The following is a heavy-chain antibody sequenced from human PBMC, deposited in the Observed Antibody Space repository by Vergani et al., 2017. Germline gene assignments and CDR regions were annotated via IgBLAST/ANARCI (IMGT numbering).Heavy chain of an antibody. V-gene: IGHV3-21*01. Sequence: EVQLVESGGGLVKPGGSLRLSCAASGFTFSSYSMNWVRQAPGKGLEWVSSISSSSSYIYYADSVKGRFTISRDNAKNSLYLQMNSLRAEDTAVYYCARAAKGGFIVVVPAPMDVWGQGTTVTVSS. CDR3: ARAAKGGFIVVVPAPMDV. J-gene: IGHJ6*02. CDR2: ISSSSSYI. D-gene: IGHD2-2*01. CDR1: GFTFSSYS.